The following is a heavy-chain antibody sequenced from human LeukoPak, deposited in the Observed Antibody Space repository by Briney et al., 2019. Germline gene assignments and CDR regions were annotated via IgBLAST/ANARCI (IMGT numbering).Heavy chain of an antibody. V-gene: IGHV3-53*01. CDR1: GFTVSSNY. Sequence: GGSLRLSCAASGFTVSSNYMSWVRQAPGKGLEWVSVIYSGGSTYYADSVKGRFTISRDNSKNTLYLQMNSLRAEDTAVYYCARDLGYGDYVGFDYWGQGTLVTVSS. D-gene: IGHD4-17*01. CDR3: ARDLGYGDYVGFDY. CDR2: IYSGGST. J-gene: IGHJ4*02.